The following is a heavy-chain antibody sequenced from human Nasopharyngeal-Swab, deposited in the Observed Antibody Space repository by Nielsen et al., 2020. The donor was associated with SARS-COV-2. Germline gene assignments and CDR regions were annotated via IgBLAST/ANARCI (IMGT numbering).Heavy chain of an antibody. CDR2: INHSGST. V-gene: IGHV4-34*01. J-gene: IGHJ6*03. CDR3: ARVLRGVAARPLGFGYYYYYMDV. Sequence: IRQPPGKGLEWIGEINHSGSTNYNPSLKSRVTISVDTSKNQFSLKLSSVTAADTAVYYCARVLRGVAARPLGFGYYYYYMDVWGKGTTVTVSS. D-gene: IGHD6-6*01.